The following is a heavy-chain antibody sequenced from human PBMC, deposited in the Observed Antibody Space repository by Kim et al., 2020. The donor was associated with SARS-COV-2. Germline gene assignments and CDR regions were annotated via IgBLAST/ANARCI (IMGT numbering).Heavy chain of an antibody. Sequence: GGSLRLSCEASGFTFSSYWMHWVRQAPGKGLVWVSRINSDGTGTTYADSVKGRFTISRDNAKNTLYLQMNSLRAEDTAVYYCAREYSISRYFDYWGQGSLVTVSS. V-gene: IGHV3-74*01. D-gene: IGHD6-6*01. CDR1: GFTFSSYW. CDR3: AREYSISRYFDY. J-gene: IGHJ4*02. CDR2: INSDGTGT.